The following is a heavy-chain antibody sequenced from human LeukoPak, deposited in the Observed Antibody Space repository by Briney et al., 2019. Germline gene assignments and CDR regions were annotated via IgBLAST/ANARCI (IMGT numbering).Heavy chain of an antibody. D-gene: IGHD6-13*01. V-gene: IGHV4-39*07. CDR1: GGSISSSSYY. J-gene: IGHJ4*02. CDR3: ARFSYSSSWTLPG. CDR2: IYYSGST. Sequence: SETLSLTCTVSGGSISSSSYYWGWIRQPPGKGLEWIGSIYYSGSTYYNPSLKSRVTISVDTSKNQFSLKLSSVTAADTAVYYCARFSYSSSWTLPGWGQGTLVTVSS.